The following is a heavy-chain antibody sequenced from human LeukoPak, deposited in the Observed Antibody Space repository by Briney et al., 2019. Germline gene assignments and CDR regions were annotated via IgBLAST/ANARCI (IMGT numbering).Heavy chain of an antibody. V-gene: IGHV4-59*01. CDR3: ARVIGAAGPFDY. D-gene: IGHD6-13*01. CDR1: GGSISSYH. CDR2: IYYSGST. Sequence: PSETLSLTCTVSGGSISSYHWSWIRQPPGKGLEWIGYIYYSGSTNYNPSLKSRVTISVDTSKNQFSLKLSSVTAADTAVYYCARVIGAAGPFDYWGQGTLVTVSS. J-gene: IGHJ4*02.